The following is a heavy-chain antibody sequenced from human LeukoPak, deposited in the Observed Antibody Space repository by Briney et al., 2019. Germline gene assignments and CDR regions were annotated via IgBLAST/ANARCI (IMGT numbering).Heavy chain of an antibody. V-gene: IGHV3-7*01. D-gene: IGHD3-3*01. CDR1: GFIFTTYW. CDR3: ARDRGNRFLEWVFDY. Sequence: PGGSLRLSCAASGFIFTTYWMSWVRQAPGKGLEWVANIKQDGTDKFYVDSVKGRFTISRDNAKNTLYLQMNSLRAEDTAVYYCARDRGNRFLEWVFDYWGQGTLVTVSS. CDR2: IKQDGTDK. J-gene: IGHJ4*02.